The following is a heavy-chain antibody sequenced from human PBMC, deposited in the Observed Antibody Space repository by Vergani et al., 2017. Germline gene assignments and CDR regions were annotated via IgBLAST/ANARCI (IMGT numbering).Heavy chain of an antibody. D-gene: IGHD1-26*01. CDR2: ISSSSSYI. V-gene: IGHV3-21*01. CDR3: ARDGGPGATPY. CDR1: GFTFSTYS. J-gene: IGHJ4*02. Sequence: EVQLVESGGGLVKPGGSLRLSCAASGFTFSTYSMNWVRQAPGKGLEWVSSISSSSSYIYYADSVKGRFTISRDNAKNSLYLQMNSLRAEDTAVYYCARDGGPGATPYWGQGTLVTVSS.